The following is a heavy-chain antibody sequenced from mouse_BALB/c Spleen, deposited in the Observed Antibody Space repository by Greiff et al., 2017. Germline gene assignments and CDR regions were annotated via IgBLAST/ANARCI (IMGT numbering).Heavy chain of an antibody. Sequence: VKLMESGPGLVAPSQSLSITCTVSGFSLTSYGVHWVRQPPGKGLEWLGVIWAGGSTNYNSALMSRLSISKDNSKSQVFLKMNSLQTDDTAMYYCAREFYGNFGAYWGQGTLVTVSA. V-gene: IGHV2-9*02. CDR2: IWAGGST. D-gene: IGHD2-1*01. CDR1: GFSLTSYG. CDR3: AREFYGNFGAY. J-gene: IGHJ3*01.